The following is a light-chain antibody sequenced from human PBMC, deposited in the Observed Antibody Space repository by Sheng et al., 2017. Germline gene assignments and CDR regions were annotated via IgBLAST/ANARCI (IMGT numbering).Light chain of an antibody. CDR2: LAS. J-gene: IGKJ4*01. CDR1: QSINIY. V-gene: IGKV1-33*01. CDR3: QRYDNLPPGSFPT. Sequence: DIQMTQSPSSLSASVGDRVTISCRASQSINIYVNWYQQKPGKAPELLIYLASTLQSGVPSRFSGRGSGTDFTFTISSLQPEDIATYYCQRYDNLPPGSFPTFGGGTKVEIK.